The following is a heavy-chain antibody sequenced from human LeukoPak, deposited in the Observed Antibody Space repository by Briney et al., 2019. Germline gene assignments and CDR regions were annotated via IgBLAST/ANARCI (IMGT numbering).Heavy chain of an antibody. V-gene: IGHV3-21*01. D-gene: IGHD4-11*01. J-gene: IGHJ4*02. Sequence: TGGSLRLSCAASGFTFSSYSMNWVRQAPGKGLEWVSSISSSSYIYYADSAKGRFTISRDNAKNSLYLQMNSLRAEDTAVYYCARDSDYSTPTDYWGQGTLVTVSS. CDR2: ISSSSYI. CDR3: ARDSDYSTPTDY. CDR1: GFTFSSYS.